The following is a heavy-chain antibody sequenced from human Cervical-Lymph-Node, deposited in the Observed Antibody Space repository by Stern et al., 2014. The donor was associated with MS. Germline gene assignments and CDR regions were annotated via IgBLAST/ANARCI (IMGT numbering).Heavy chain of an antibody. CDR2: MNFKRGKL. CDR3: ARAPPPYDFWSGYDYGLDV. D-gene: IGHD3-3*01. V-gene: IGHV1-8*01. J-gene: IGHJ6*02. Sequence: VQLVESGAEAKKPGASVKVSCKASGDTFTSSDINWGRQATGQGLEWMGRMNFKRGKLGNEENVQGKITMTRNTSISTAYMELSSLGSEDTAVYYCARAPPPYDFWSGYDYGLDVWGQGTTVSVSS. CDR1: GDTFTSSD.